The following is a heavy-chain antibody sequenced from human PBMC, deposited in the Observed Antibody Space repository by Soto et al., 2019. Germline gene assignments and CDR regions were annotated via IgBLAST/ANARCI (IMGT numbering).Heavy chain of an antibody. D-gene: IGHD3-10*01. CDR3: ASGRGGIWFGELLFLN. V-gene: IGHV4-31*03. J-gene: IGHJ4*02. CDR2: IYYSGST. CDR1: GGSISSGGYY. Sequence: QVQLQESGPGLVKPSQTLSLTCTVSGGSISSGGYYWSWIRQHPGKGLEWIGYIYYSGSTYYNPSLKSRVTLSVDTSKNPCSLKLSSVTAADTAVYYCASGRGGIWFGELLFLNWGQGTLVTVSS.